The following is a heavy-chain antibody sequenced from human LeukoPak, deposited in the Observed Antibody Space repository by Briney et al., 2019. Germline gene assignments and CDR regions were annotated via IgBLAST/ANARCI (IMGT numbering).Heavy chain of an antibody. J-gene: IGHJ5*02. D-gene: IGHD3-10*01. Sequence: PSETLSPTCTVSGGSISSGSYYWSWIRQPAGKGLEWIGRIYTSGSTNYNPSLKSRVTISVDTSKNQFSLKLSSVTAADTAVYYCAREAISPFGVSVEWFDPWGQGTLVTVSS. CDR2: IYTSGST. V-gene: IGHV4-61*02. CDR3: AREAISPFGVSVEWFDP. CDR1: GGSISSGSYY.